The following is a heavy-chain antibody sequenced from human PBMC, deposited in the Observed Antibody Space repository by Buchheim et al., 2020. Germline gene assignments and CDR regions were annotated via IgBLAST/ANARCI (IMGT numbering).Heavy chain of an antibody. CDR3: AWMTTVTTINY. D-gene: IGHD4-11*01. V-gene: IGHV3-15*01. CDR2: VKSKTFGGTT. J-gene: IGHJ4*02. CDR1: GFIFNNAW. Sequence: EVQLVESGGGLVKPGGSLRLSCAASGFIFNNAWMSWVRQAPGRGLEWVGRVKSKTFGGTTDYAAPVKGRFTISRDDSLNTVYLQMDSLKTEDTAVYYCAWMTTVTTINYWGQGTL.